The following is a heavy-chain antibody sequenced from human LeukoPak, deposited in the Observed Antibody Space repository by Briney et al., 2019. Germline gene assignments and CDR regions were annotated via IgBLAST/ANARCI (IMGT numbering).Heavy chain of an antibody. V-gene: IGHV3-30*04. CDR1: GFTFSIFP. D-gene: IGHD3-3*01. J-gene: IGHJ4*02. CDR2: ISSGSEK. Sequence: GGSLRLSCEASGFTFSIFPMHWVRQAPGKGLEWVALISSGSEKYYADSVKGRFTISRDNSKNMLYLQMNSLGADDTAVYYCARDLELSAVYYFDSWGQGTLVIVSS. CDR3: ARDLELSAVYYFDS.